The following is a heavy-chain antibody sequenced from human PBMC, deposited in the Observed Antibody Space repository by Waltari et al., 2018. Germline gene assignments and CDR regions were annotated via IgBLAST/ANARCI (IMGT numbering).Heavy chain of an antibody. V-gene: IGHV1-2*07. CDR2: IDPKSGNT. Sequence: QVQLVQSGAEVEKPGASVSVPRTVSGHPCSRYYVHWVRQAPGQGLEWMGWIDPKSGNTNYAYKFEGRVTLTRDTSIRAAYMELSGLKSDDTAVYYCAREEDNHDASTELDFWGQGTLVTVSS. CDR3: AREEDNHDASTELDF. J-gene: IGHJ4*02. D-gene: IGHD4-17*01. CDR1: GHPCSRYY.